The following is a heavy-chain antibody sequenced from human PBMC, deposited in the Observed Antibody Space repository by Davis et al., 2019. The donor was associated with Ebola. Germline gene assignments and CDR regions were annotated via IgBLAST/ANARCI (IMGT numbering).Heavy chain of an antibody. J-gene: IGHJ4*02. Sequence: ESLKISCIVSDYSISSGYYWGWIRQPPGKGLEWIGSIHHSGRATSYNPSLRSRVTISVDTSKNQFSLKLSSVIAADTAVYYCARGKRSLAARPMYYFDYWGQGTLVTVSS. D-gene: IGHD6-6*01. CDR2: IHHSGRAT. V-gene: IGHV4-38-2*02. CDR1: DYSISSGYY. CDR3: ARGKRSLAARPMYYFDY.